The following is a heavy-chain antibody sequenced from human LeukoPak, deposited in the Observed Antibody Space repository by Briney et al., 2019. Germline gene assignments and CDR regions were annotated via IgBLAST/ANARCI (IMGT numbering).Heavy chain of an antibody. Sequence: GGSLRLSCAASGFPFSTYGMSWVRQAPGRGLEWVSGISGSGGSRFYTDSVKGRFTISRDNAKNSLYLQMNSLRVEDTALYYCARRAPSHDFDDWGQGTLVTVSS. V-gene: IGHV3-23*01. CDR3: ARRAPSHDFDD. J-gene: IGHJ4*02. CDR1: GFPFSTYG. CDR2: ISGSGGSR.